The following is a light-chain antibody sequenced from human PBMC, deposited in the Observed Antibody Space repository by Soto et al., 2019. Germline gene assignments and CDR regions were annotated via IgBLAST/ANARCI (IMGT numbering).Light chain of an antibody. CDR3: QEYDNWPPEGT. Sequence: IVFTQSPCTLSLSPRDRSSLSCRASQSVSINLAWYQQKPGQAPRLLIYGASTRATGIPARFSGSGSGTEFTLSINSLQSEDFAVYYCQEYDNWPPEGTFGQGTKVDIK. CDR1: QSVSIN. CDR2: GAS. V-gene: IGKV3-15*01. J-gene: IGKJ1*01.